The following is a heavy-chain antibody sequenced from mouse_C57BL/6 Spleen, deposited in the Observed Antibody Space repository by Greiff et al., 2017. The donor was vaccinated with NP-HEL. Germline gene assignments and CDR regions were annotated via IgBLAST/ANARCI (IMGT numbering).Heavy chain of an antibody. CDR3: ARVGDYGSLDY. CDR2: INYDGSST. D-gene: IGHD2-4*01. J-gene: IGHJ2*01. CDR1: GFTFSDYY. V-gene: IGHV5-16*01. Sequence: EVKLVESEGGLVQPGSSMKLSCTASGFTFSDYYMAWVRQVPEKGLEWVANINYDGSSTYYLDSLKSRFIISRDNAKNILYLQMSSLKSEDTATYYCARVGDYGSLDYWGQGTTLTVSS.